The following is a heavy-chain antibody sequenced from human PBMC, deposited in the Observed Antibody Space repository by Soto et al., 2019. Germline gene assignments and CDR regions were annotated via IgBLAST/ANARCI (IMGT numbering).Heavy chain of an antibody. D-gene: IGHD5-12*01. CDR2: IYYRGST. CDR1: GGSISRGGYY. V-gene: IGHV4-31*03. J-gene: IGHJ4*02. Sequence: SETLSLTCTVSGGSISRGGYYWSWIRQHPGKGLEWIGYIYYRGSTYYNPSLKSRVTISLPTSNYPFSLNLSSVTAAVTAVYYFAFVSFFFYGGYAYGLDYWGQGSLVTVSS. CDR3: AFVSFFFYGGYAYGLDY.